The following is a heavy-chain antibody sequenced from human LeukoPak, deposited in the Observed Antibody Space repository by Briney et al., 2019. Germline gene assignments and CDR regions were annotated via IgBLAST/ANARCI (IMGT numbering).Heavy chain of an antibody. D-gene: IGHD3-10*01. J-gene: IGHJ4*02. V-gene: IGHV4-59*01. CDR1: GGSISSYY. Sequence: PSETLSLTCTVSGGSISSYYWSWLRQPPGKGLEWIGYIYYSGGTNYNPSLKSRVTISEDTSKNQFSLKLSSVTAADTAIYYCARKLWFGETAFDYWGQGTLVTVSS. CDR2: IYYSGGT. CDR3: ARKLWFGETAFDY.